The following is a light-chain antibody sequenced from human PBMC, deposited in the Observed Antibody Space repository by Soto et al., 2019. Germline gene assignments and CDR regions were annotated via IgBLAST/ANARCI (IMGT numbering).Light chain of an antibody. CDR1: QSMSRW. J-gene: IGKJ1*01. CDR2: DAS. V-gene: IGKV1-5*01. CDR3: QEYKSYSGT. Sequence: DLQMTQSPSTLAASLGDRVTITCRASQSMSRWLAWYQQRPGKAPKLLIYDASNLADGVPSRFSGSGSGTEFTLSISSLQPDDFATYYCQEYKSYSGTFGQGTKVDIK.